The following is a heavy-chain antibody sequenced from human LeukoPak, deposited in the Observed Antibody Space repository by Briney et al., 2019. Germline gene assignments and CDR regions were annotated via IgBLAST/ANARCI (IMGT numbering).Heavy chain of an antibody. CDR1: GFTFSSYE. V-gene: IGHV3-48*03. Sequence: GGSLRLSCAASGFTFSSYEMNWVRQAPGRGLEWVSYISSSGDTIYSADSVKGRFTISRDNAKNSLYLQMNSLRPEDTAVYYCARGQAGNGYFDYWGQGTLVTVSS. CDR2: ISSSGDTI. CDR3: ARGQAGNGYFDY. J-gene: IGHJ4*02.